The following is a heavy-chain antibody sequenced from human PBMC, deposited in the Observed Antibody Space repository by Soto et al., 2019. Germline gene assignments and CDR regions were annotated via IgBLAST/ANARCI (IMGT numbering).Heavy chain of an antibody. V-gene: IGHV2-5*02. CDR2: IYWDDDK. Sequence: QITLKESGPTLVKPTQTLTLTCTFSGFSLSTSGVGVGWIRQPPGKAREWLAVIYWDDDKRYSPSLKSRLTITKDTSKTQVVLTMTNMDPVDTATYYCAHRRPSAAFDYWGQGTLVTVSS. D-gene: IGHD2-15*01. CDR3: AHRRPSAAFDY. CDR1: GFSLSTSGVG. J-gene: IGHJ4*02.